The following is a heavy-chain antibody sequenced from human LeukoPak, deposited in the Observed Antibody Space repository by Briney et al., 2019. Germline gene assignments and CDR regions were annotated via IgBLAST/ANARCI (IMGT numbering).Heavy chain of an antibody. Sequence: SETLSLTCTVSGGSISSYYWSWIRQPPGKGLEWIGYISYSGSTNYNPSLKSRVTISVETSKNQFSLKLTSVTAADTAVYYCASCSSTSWYAGDWSDPWGQGTLVTVSS. CDR1: GGSISSYY. CDR2: ISYSGST. V-gene: IGHV4-59*01. CDR3: ASCSSTSWYAGDWSDP. D-gene: IGHD2-2*01. J-gene: IGHJ5*02.